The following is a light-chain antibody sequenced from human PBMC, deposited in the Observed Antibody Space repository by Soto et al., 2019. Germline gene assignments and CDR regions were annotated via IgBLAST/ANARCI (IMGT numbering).Light chain of an antibody. CDR2: DVN. V-gene: IGLV2-14*03. Sequence: QSVLTQPASVSGSPGQSIAISCTGTSSDVGGYNSVSWYQHHPGKAPKLMIYDVNYRPSGISDRFSGSKSGNTASLTISWLQAEDEADYYCSSYTSSSTLVFGTGTKVTVL. J-gene: IGLJ1*01. CDR1: SSDVGGYNS. CDR3: SSYTSSSTLV.